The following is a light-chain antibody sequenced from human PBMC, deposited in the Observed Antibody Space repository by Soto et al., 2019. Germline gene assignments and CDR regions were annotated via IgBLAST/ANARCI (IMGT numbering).Light chain of an antibody. CDR1: QSVSSN. CDR3: HQYDDGPYT. Sequence: IVMTQTPLSLSVTPGQPASISCKSTQSVSSNVAWYQQIPGQTPRLLIYGASTRATTIPVRFSGSGSGTEFTLTISSLQSEDFAVYYCHQYDDGPYTFGQGTKVDI. V-gene: IGKV3-15*01. CDR2: GAS. J-gene: IGKJ2*01.